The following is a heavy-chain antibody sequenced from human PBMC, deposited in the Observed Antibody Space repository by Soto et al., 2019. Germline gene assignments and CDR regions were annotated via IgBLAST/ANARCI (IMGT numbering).Heavy chain of an antibody. CDR2: VKRKTNGGTT. J-gene: IGHJ4*02. CDR3: ATCYGSGTDCQEDYLAF. D-gene: IGHD3-10*01. Sequence: GGSLRLSCAASGFTFTNAWMSWVRQAPGKGLEWVGRVKRKTNGGTTDYAAPVKDRFNISRDDSKNTLYLQMNNLKTEDTAVYYWATCYGSGTDCQEDYLAFWGQGTPVTVSS. V-gene: IGHV3-15*01. CDR1: GFTFTNAW.